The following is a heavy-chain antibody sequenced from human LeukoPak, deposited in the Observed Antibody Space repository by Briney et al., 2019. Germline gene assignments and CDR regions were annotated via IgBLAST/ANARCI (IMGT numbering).Heavy chain of an antibody. D-gene: IGHD5-18*01. Sequence: GGSLRLSCAASGFTFSAYGMHWVRQVPGKGLEWVAVISYDGTNKYYTDSVRGRFTISRDNSKSTLFLQMNSLRAEDSAIYYCATYRQVLLPFESWGQGTLVTVSS. CDR3: ATYRQVLLPFES. CDR1: GFTFSAYG. CDR2: ISYDGTNK. J-gene: IGHJ4*02. V-gene: IGHV3-30*03.